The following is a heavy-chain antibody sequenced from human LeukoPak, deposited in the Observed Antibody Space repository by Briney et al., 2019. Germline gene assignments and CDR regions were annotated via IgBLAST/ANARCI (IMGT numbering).Heavy chain of an antibody. V-gene: IGHV3-7*01. CDR2: IKQDGSEK. J-gene: IGHJ1*01. CDR1: GFTFSSYW. Sequence: PGGSLRLSCAASGFTFSSYWMSWVRQAPGKGLEWVANIKQDGSEKYYVDSVKGRFTTSRDNAKYSLYLQMNSLRAEDTAVYYCARGIYDTDSLGLYFDHWGQGTLVTVSS. CDR3: ARGIYDTDSLGLYFDH. D-gene: IGHD3-16*01.